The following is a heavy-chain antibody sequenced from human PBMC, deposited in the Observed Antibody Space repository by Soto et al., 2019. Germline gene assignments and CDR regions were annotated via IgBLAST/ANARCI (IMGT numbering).Heavy chain of an antibody. CDR3: AKGEYTYGLFDY. Sequence: EAQLLESGGGLVQPGGSLRLSCAASGFTFSNYAMSWVRQAPGQGLEWVSAISGGGGSTFYSDSVKGRFTISRENSRDTLYLQRNSLRAEDAARDYWAKGEYTYGLFDYWGPGTLVTVSS. CDR1: GFTFSNYA. V-gene: IGHV3-23*01. CDR2: ISGGGGST. J-gene: IGHJ4*02. D-gene: IGHD5-18*01.